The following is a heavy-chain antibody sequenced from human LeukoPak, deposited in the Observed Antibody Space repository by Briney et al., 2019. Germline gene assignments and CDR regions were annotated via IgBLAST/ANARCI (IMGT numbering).Heavy chain of an antibody. Sequence: PGGSLRLSCAASGFTFSSYAMSWVRQAPGKGLEWVPAISGSGGSTYYADSVKGRFTISRDNSKNTLYLQMNSLRAEDTAVYYCAKGSVRNMVRGVMTYWGQGTLVTVSS. J-gene: IGHJ4*02. V-gene: IGHV3-23*01. CDR2: ISGSGGST. CDR1: GFTFSSYA. D-gene: IGHD3-10*01. CDR3: AKGSVRNMVRGVMTY.